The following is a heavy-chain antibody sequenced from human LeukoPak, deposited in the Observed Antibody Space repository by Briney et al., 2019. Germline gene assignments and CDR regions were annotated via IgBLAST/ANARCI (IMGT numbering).Heavy chain of an antibody. D-gene: IGHD3-16*01. CDR3: ARVRVGEDLDY. CDR1: GYTFTGYY. J-gene: IGHJ4*02. CDR2: INPNSGGT. V-gene: IGHV1-2*02. Sequence: ASVKVSCKASGYTFTGYYMHWVRQAPGQGLEWMGWINPNSGGTNYAQKFQGRVTMTRDASISAAYMELSGLTSDDTAVYYCARVRVGEDLDYWGQGTLVTVSS.